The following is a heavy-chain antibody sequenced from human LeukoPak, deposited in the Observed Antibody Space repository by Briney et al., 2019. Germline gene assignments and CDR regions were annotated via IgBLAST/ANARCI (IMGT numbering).Heavy chain of an antibody. CDR2: IYYSGST. V-gene: IGHV4-59*01. CDR3: ARGSGIAAEENWFDP. D-gene: IGHD6-13*01. J-gene: IGHJ5*02. Sequence: PSETLSLTCTVSGGSISSYYWSWLRQPPGKGLEWIGYIYYSGSTNYNLSLKSRVTISVDTSKDQFSLKLSSVTAADTAVYYCARGSGIAAEENWFDPWGQGTLVTVSS. CDR1: GGSISSYY.